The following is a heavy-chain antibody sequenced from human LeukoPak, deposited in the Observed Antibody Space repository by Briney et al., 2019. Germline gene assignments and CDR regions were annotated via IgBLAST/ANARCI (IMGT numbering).Heavy chain of an antibody. Sequence: SQTLSLTCTVSGGSVGSDNSYWNWIRQPAGKGLEWIGRIYADGSSTYNPSLKSRVTILVDTSKNQFSLRLSSMTAADTAVYYCARGYYYRMWALGTLVTVSS. J-gene: IGHJ4*02. CDR3: ARGYYYRM. CDR2: IYADGSS. CDR1: GGSVGSDNSY. D-gene: IGHD3-10*01. V-gene: IGHV4-61*02.